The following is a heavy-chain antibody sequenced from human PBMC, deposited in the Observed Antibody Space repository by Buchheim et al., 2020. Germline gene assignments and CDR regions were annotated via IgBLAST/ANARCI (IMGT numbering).Heavy chain of an antibody. CDR2: IYYSGST. D-gene: IGHD3-22*01. Sequence: QLQLQESGPGLVKPSETLSLTCTVSGGSISSSSYYWGWIRQPPGKGLEWIGSIYYSGSTYYNPSLKSRVTISVDTSKNQFSLKLSSVTAADTAVYYCARHDSDGYYALNFDYWGQGTL. J-gene: IGHJ4*02. CDR1: GGSISSSSYY. V-gene: IGHV4-39*01. CDR3: ARHDSDGYYALNFDY.